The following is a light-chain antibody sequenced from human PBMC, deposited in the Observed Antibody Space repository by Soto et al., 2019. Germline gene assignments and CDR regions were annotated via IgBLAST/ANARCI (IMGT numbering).Light chain of an antibody. CDR3: QQYKDWPTIT. J-gene: IGKJ3*01. V-gene: IGKV3-15*01. Sequence: EVVMTQSPATLSLSPGERATLSCRASQSVSSDLAWYQQKPGQAPRLLIYGASTRATGIPARFSGGGSGTEFTLPIVSLQSEDFEIYYCQQYKDWPTITFGPGNRVDFK. CDR1: QSVSSD. CDR2: GAS.